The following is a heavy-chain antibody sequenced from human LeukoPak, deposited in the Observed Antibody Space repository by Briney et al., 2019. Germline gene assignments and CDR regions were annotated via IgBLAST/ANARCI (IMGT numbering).Heavy chain of an antibody. V-gene: IGHV3-33*05. CDR2: ISYDGSDK. Sequence: GRSLRLSYAASGFTFTSYDMHWVRQAPGKGLEWVAVISYDGSDKYYADSVKGRFTVSRDNSKNTLYLRMNSLRAEDTAVYYCAKDLIAAAGTGFFDYWGQGTLVTVSS. CDR3: AKDLIAAAGTGFFDY. J-gene: IGHJ4*02. CDR1: GFTFTSYD. D-gene: IGHD6-13*01.